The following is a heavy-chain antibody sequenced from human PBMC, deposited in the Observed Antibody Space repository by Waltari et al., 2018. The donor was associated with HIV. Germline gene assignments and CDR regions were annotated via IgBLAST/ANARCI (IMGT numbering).Heavy chain of an antibody. V-gene: IGHV3-30*18. J-gene: IGHJ4*02. Sequence: QVQLVESGGGVVLPGRSLRLSCAASGFTFSSYAMHWVRQAPGKGLEWVAVISYYGDNKYYADSVKGRFTISRDNSKNTLYLQMNSLRAEDTAVYYCAKGASGWSPGYWGQGTLVTVSS. D-gene: IGHD6-19*01. CDR3: AKGASGWSPGY. CDR1: GFTFSSYA. CDR2: ISYYGDNK.